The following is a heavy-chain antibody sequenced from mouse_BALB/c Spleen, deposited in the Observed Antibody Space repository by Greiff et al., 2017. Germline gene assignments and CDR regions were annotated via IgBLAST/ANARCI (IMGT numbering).Heavy chain of an antibody. D-gene: IGHD4-1*01. V-gene: IGHV6-6*02. CDR3: TFNWDHYFDY. CDR2: IRLKSDNYAT. CDR1: GFTFSSYW. J-gene: IGHJ2*01. Sequence: EVKVEESGGGLVQPGGSMKLSCVASGFTFSSYWMSWVRQSPEKGLEWVAEIRLKSDNYATHYAESVKGKFTISRDDSKSRLYLQMNSLRAEDTGIYYCTFNWDHYFDYWGQGTTLTVSS.